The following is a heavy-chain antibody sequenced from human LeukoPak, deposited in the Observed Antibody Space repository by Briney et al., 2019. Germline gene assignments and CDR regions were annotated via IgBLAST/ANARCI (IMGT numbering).Heavy chain of an antibody. CDR1: GYTFTSYG. J-gene: IGHJ5*02. CDR2: ISAYDGNT. CDR3: ARDYDFWRPNWFDP. Sequence: ASVNVSCKASGYTFTSYGISWVRPAPGQGLEGMGWISAYDGNTNYPQKLQGRVTMTTDTSTSTAYMELRSLRSDDTAVYYCARDYDFWRPNWFDPWGQGTLVTVSS. V-gene: IGHV1-18*01. D-gene: IGHD3-3*01.